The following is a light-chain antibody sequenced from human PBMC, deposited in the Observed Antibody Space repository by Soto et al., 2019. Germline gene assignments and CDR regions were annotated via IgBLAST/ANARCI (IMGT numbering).Light chain of an antibody. V-gene: IGKV3-20*01. Sequence: EIVWTQSPVTLSLAPGESATLSGRASESVNSNYLAWYQQKPGQAPRLLIFGASSRATGIPNRFSGSGSGTDFTLTISGLEPEDFAVYYCHQYGLLPRHPFGQGTKLEIK. J-gene: IGKJ2*01. CDR2: GAS. CDR1: ESVNSNY. CDR3: HQYGLLPRHP.